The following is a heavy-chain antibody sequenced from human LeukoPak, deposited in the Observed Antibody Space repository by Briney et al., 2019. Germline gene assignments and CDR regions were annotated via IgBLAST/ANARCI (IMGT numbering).Heavy chain of an antibody. V-gene: IGHV3-23*01. D-gene: IGHD3/OR15-3a*01. CDR2: ISDSGGST. Sequence: GGSLRLSCAVSGITLSNYGMSWVRQAPGKGLEWVAGISDSGGSTNYADSVRGRFTISRDNPKNTLYLQMNSLRAEDTAVYFCAKRGVVIRVILVGFHKAAYYFESWGQGALVTVSS. J-gene: IGHJ4*02. CDR3: AKRGVVIRVILVGFHKAAYYFES. CDR1: GITLSNYG.